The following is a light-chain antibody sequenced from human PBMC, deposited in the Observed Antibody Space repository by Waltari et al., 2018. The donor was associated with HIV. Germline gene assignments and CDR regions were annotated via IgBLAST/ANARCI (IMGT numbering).Light chain of an antibody. CDR2: YAS. CDR3: QQYSNWPPYT. Sequence: EIVMTPSPATLSVSPGERATLTCWASQSVGSKLAWYQRRPGQAPRLLIYYASTRATGIPARFSGSGSGTDFTLTISSLQSEDCAVYYCQQYSNWPPYTFGQGTKLEI. CDR1: QSVGSK. J-gene: IGKJ2*01. V-gene: IGKV3-15*01.